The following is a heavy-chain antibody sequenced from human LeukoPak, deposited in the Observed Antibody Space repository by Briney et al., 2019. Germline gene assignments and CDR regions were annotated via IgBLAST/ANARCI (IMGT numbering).Heavy chain of an antibody. CDR3: ARFRLRWYLDY. J-gene: IGHJ4*02. CDR2: IYTSGST. CDR1: GGSISSGSYY. Sequence: PSETLSLTCTVSGGSISSGSYYWSWIRQPAGTGLEWIGRIYTSGSTNYNPSLKSRVTISVDTSKNQFSLKLSSVTAADTAVYYCARFRLRWYLDYWGQGTLVTVSS. D-gene: IGHD4-23*01. V-gene: IGHV4-61*02.